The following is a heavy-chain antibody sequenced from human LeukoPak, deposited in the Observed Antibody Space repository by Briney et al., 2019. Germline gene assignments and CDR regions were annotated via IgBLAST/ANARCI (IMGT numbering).Heavy chain of an antibody. Sequence: ASVKVSCKTSGYTFTDYYLYWVRQAPGQGPEWMGRISPDNGVTKIAQKFQGRVTMTRDTAINTIYWELGRLTGDDTAVYYCARKTTAFDYGGQGA. V-gene: IGHV1-2*06. CDR1: GYTFTDYY. CDR2: ISPDNGVT. D-gene: IGHD4-17*01. CDR3: ARKTTAFDY. J-gene: IGHJ4*02.